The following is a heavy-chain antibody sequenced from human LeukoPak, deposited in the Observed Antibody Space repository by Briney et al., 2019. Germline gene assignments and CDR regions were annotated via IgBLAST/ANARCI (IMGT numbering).Heavy chain of an antibody. CDR3: ARDTIFGVVIIQEHWFDP. J-gene: IGHJ5*02. CDR2: IIPIFGTA. V-gene: IGHV1-69*13. Sequence: SVKVSCKASGGTFSSYAISWVRHAPGQRLEWMGGIIPIFGTANYAQKFQGRVTITADESTSTAYMELSSLRSEDTAVYYCARDTIFGVVIIQEHWFDPWGQGTLVTVSS. CDR1: GGTFSSYA. D-gene: IGHD3-3*01.